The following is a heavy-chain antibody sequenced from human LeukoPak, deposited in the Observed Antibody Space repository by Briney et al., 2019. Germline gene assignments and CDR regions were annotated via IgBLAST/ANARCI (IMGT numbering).Heavy chain of an antibody. Sequence: GSLRLSCAASGFSFSIYEMNWVRQPPGKGLEWIGSMYYRGSTYHNPSLKSRVTISVDTSKNQFSLKLSSVTAADTAVYYCATTTIRLGYWGQGTLVTVSS. CDR1: GFSFSIYE. V-gene: IGHV4-39*07. CDR2: MYYRGST. J-gene: IGHJ4*02. D-gene: IGHD1-26*01. CDR3: ATTTIRLGY.